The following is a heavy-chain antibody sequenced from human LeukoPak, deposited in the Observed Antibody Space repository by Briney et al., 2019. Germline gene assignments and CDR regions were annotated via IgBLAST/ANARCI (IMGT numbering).Heavy chain of an antibody. CDR1: GGSFSGYY. Sequence: SETLSLTCAVYGGSFSGYYWSWIRQPPGKGLEWIGETNHSGSTNYNPSLKSRVTISVDTSKNQFSLKLSSVTAADTAVYYCARSFSSSWPFAYYGMDVWGQGTTVTVSS. J-gene: IGHJ6*02. V-gene: IGHV4-34*01. CDR3: ARSFSSSWPFAYYGMDV. CDR2: TNHSGST. D-gene: IGHD6-13*01.